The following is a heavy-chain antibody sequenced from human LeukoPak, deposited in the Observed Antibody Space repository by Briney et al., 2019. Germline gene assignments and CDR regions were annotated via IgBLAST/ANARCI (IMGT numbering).Heavy chain of an antibody. CDR3: ARVNQENYYGSGVTFDY. V-gene: IGHV1-2*04. J-gene: IGHJ4*02. CDR2: INPNSGGT. CDR1: GYTFTSYG. Sequence: ASVKVSCKASGYTFTSYGISWVRQAPGQGLEWMGWINPNSGGTNYAQKFQGWVTMTRDTSISTAYMELSRLRSDDTAVYYCARVNQENYYGSGVTFDYWGQGTLVTVSS. D-gene: IGHD3-10*01.